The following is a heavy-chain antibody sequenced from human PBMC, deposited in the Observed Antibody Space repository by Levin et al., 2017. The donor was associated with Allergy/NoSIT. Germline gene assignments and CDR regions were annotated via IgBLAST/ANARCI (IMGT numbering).Heavy chain of an antibody. J-gene: IGHJ6*03. V-gene: IGHV4-31*02. CDR3: ARDGGGRRAANYYYYMDV. Sequence: SETLSLICNVSGGSITSGGYYWTWIRHHPGKGLEWIGYIFYPGLTYYNPSLKSRVTISVDTSKNQFSLRLTSVTAAATAVYFCARDGGGRRAANYYYYMDVWGKGTTVTVSS. D-gene: IGHD3-16*01. CDR1: GGSITSGGYY. CDR2: IFYPGLT.